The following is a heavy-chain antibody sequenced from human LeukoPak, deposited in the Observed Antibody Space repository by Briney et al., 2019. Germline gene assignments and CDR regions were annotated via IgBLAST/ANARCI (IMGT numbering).Heavy chain of an antibody. CDR1: GFTFSDAW. D-gene: IGHD6-13*01. CDR3: ARDCAAAGTSCFDY. J-gene: IGHJ4*02. CDR2: ISYDGSNK. V-gene: IGHV3-30-3*01. Sequence: PGGSLRLSCAASGFTFSDAWMHWVRQAPGKGLEWVAVISYDGSNKYYADSVKGRFTISRDNSKNTLYLQMNSLRAEDTAVYYCARDCAAAGTSCFDYWGQGTLVTVSS.